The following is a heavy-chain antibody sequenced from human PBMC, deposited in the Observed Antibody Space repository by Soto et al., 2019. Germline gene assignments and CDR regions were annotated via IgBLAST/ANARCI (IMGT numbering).Heavy chain of an antibody. D-gene: IGHD3-3*01. V-gene: IGHV1-3*01. CDR3: ARDYDFWSGYYTTDDY. CDR2: INAGNGNT. J-gene: IGHJ4*02. CDR1: GYTFTSYA. Sequence: ASVKVSCKASGYTFTSYAMHWVRQATGQRLEWMGWINAGNGNTKYSQKFQGRVTITRDTSASTAYMELSSLRSEDTAVYYCARDYDFWSGYYTTDDYWGQGTLVTV.